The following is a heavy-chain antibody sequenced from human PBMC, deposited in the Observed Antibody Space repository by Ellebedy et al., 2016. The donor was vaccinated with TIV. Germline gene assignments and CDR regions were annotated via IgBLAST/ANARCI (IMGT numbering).Heavy chain of an antibody. CDR3: ARDNTNPRSAFDI. J-gene: IGHJ3*02. Sequence: GGSLRLSCAASGFTFSSYWMSWVRQAPGKGLEWVANIKQDGSEKYYVDSVKGRFTISRDNAKNSLYLQMNSLRAEDTAVYYCARDNTNPRSAFDIWGQGTMVTVSS. CDR2: IKQDGSEK. V-gene: IGHV3-7*03. CDR1: GFTFSSYW.